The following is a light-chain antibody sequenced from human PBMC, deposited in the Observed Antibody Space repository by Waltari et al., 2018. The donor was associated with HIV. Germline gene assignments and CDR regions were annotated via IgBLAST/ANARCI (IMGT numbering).Light chain of an antibody. V-gene: IGLV1-47*01. Sequence: QSVLTQPPSASGTPGQRVTISCSGSSSNIGSHYVYWYQQLPGTAPKLLIYRNNQRPSGVPDRFSGSKSGTSASRAISGLRSEDEADYYCAAWDDSLSGYVFGTGTKVTVL. CDR2: RNN. CDR3: AAWDDSLSGYV. J-gene: IGLJ1*01. CDR1: SSNIGSHY.